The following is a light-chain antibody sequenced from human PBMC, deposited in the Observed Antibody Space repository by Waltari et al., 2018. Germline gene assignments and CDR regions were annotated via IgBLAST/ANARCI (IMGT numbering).Light chain of an antibody. V-gene: IGKV4-1*01. Sequence: DIVMTQSPESLAVSLGERATINCKSSGMVLYSSNNKNHLPWYQQKPGQPPKLLLYWASTRKSGVPDRFSGSGSETDFTLTVTSLQAEDVAVYYCQQYYSTPLTFGGGTKVEIK. J-gene: IGKJ4*01. CDR3: QQYYSTPLT. CDR2: WAS. CDR1: GMVLYSSNNKNH.